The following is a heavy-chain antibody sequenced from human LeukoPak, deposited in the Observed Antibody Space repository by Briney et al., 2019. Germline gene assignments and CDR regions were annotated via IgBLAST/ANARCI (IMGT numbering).Heavy chain of an antibody. D-gene: IGHD6-6*01. Sequence: PGGSLRLSCAASGFTFSGSVIHWVRQASGNGLEWVGRIRGKTHSYATAYAASVKGRFTISREDSKNTAYLQMNSLKTEDTAVYYCTYTSSSGVVYWGQGTLVTVSS. V-gene: IGHV3-73*01. CDR3: TYTSSSGVVY. CDR1: GFTFSGSV. CDR2: IRGKTHSYAT. J-gene: IGHJ4*02.